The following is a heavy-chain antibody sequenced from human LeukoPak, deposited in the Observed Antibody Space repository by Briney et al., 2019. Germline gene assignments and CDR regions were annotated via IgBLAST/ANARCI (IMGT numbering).Heavy chain of an antibody. Sequence: GGSLRLSCAASGFTVSSNYMSWVRQAPGKGLEWVSVIYSDGSTYYADSVKGRFTISRDNSKNTLYLQMNSLSAEDTAVYYCAGAAAGLLLFDYWGQGTLVTVSS. CDR3: AGAAAGLLLFDY. CDR1: GFTVSSNY. V-gene: IGHV3-66*01. D-gene: IGHD6-13*01. J-gene: IGHJ4*02. CDR2: IYSDGST.